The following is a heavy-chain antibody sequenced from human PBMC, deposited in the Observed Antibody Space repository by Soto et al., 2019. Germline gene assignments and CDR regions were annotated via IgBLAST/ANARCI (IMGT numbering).Heavy chain of an antibody. CDR2: INPNSGST. V-gene: IGHV1-2*04. CDR1: GYTFTGFY. J-gene: IGHJ5*02. D-gene: IGHD2-2*01. Sequence: QVQLVQSGAEVKKPGASVKVSCEASGYTFTGFYMHWVRQAPGQGLEWMGWINPNSGSTNYAQKFQGWVTMTRDTSISTAYMELSRLRSDDTAVYYCARDTTAAMAGNWFDPWGQGTLVTVSS. CDR3: ARDTTAAMAGNWFDP.